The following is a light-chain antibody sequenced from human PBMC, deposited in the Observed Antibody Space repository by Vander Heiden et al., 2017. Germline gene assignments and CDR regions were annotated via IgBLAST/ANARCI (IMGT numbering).Light chain of an antibody. CDR1: QSILHMNVYSY. CDR3: MQALQSPFT. V-gene: IGKV2-28*01. J-gene: IGKJ3*01. CDR2: LGS. Sequence: VMTQSPLSLPVTPGEPASIYCRSSQSILHMNVYSYLDWYLQKPGQSPQLLIYLGSNRAAGVPDRFSGSGSGTDFTLKISRVEAEDFGVYYCMQALQSPFTFGPGTKVEIK.